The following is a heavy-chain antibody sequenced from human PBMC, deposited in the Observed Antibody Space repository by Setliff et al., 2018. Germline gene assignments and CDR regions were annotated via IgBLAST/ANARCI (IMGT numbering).Heavy chain of an antibody. CDR1: GGSISSSSYY. CDR2: IYYSGST. D-gene: IGHD3-10*01. J-gene: IGHJ4*02. V-gene: IGHV4-39*01. CDR3: ARSGYGSGSYYKVDY. Sequence: TLSLTCTVSGGSISSSSYYWGWIRQPPGKGLEWIGSIYYSGSTYYNPSLKSRVTISVDTSKNQFSLRLSSVTAADTAVYYCARSGYGSGSYYKVDYWGQGTLVTVS.